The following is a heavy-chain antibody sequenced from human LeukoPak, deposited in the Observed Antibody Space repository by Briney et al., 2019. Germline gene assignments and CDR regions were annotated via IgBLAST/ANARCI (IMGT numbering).Heavy chain of an antibody. CDR1: GFTVSRNY. V-gene: IGHV3-23*01. D-gene: IGHD4-23*01. CDR3: AKDSPGGTEFDY. J-gene: IGHJ4*02. Sequence: GGSLRLSCAVSGFTVSRNYMSWVRQAPGKGLEWVSAISGSGGSTYYADSVKGRFTISRDNSKNTLYLQMNSLRAEDTAVYYCAKDSPGGTEFDYWGQGTLVTVSS. CDR2: ISGSGGST.